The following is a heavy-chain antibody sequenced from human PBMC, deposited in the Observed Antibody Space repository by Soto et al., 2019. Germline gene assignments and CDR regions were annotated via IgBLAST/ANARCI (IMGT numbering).Heavy chain of an antibody. J-gene: IGHJ4*02. CDR3: ATEGVLVPAAIDY. Sequence: ASVKVSCKASGYTFTSYAMHWVRQAPGQRLEWMGWINAGNGNTKYSQKFQGRVTMTEDTSTDTAYMELSSLRSEDTAVYYCATEGVLVPAAIDYWGQRTLVTGSS. CDR2: INAGNGNT. V-gene: IGHV1-3*01. D-gene: IGHD2-2*01. CDR1: GYTFTSYA.